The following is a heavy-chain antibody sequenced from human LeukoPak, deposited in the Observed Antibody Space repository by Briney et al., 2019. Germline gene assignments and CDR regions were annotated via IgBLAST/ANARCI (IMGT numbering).Heavy chain of an antibody. V-gene: IGHV3-23*01. CDR3: AKSLRVAAGKYYFDY. Sequence: GGSLRLSCAASGFTFNNYAMSWVRQAPGKGLEWVSSISASGGSTYNADSVKGRFTISRDNSKNTLYLQMNSLRAEDTAVYFCAKSLRVAAGKYYFDYWGQGTLVTVSS. D-gene: IGHD6-13*01. CDR2: ISASGGST. CDR1: GFTFNNYA. J-gene: IGHJ4*02.